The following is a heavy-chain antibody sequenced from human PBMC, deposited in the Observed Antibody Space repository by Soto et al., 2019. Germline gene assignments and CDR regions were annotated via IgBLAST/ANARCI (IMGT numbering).Heavy chain of an antibody. CDR3: ARGGSLYWYFDL. D-gene: IGHD1-26*01. CDR1: GCTFTSYS. V-gene: IGHV1-18*01. Sequence: GASVKVSCKTSGCTFTSYSISWVRQAPGQGLEWMGWINVYNGNKKYAQNLQGRVTMTTDTSTSTAYMELSSLRSEDTAVYYCARGGSLYWYFDLWGRGTLVTVSS. CDR2: INVYNGNK. J-gene: IGHJ2*01.